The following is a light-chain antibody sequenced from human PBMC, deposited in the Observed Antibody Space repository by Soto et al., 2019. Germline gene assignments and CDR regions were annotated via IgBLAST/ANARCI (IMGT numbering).Light chain of an antibody. CDR3: NSYASSSARV. Sequence: QSALTQPASVSGSPGQSITISCNGTSSDVGAFNYVSWYQQHPGKTPKLIIYEVTNRPSGVSNRFSGSKSGNTASLTISGLQAEDEADYYCNSYASSSARVFGGGTKLTVL. J-gene: IGLJ3*02. CDR2: EVT. CDR1: SSDVGAFNY. V-gene: IGLV2-14*01.